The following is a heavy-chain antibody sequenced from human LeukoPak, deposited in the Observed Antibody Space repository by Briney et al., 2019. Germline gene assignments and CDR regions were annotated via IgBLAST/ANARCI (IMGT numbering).Heavy chain of an antibody. CDR3: TRGGNWNGDFDY. CDR2: IRSKANSYAT. Sequence: GGSLRLSCAASGFTSSGSAMHWVRQASGKGLEWVGRIRSKANSYATAYAASVKGRFTISRDDSKNTAYLQMNSLKTEDTAVYYCTRGGNWNGDFDYWGQGTLVTVSS. CDR1: GFTSSGSA. D-gene: IGHD1-20*01. V-gene: IGHV3-73*01. J-gene: IGHJ4*02.